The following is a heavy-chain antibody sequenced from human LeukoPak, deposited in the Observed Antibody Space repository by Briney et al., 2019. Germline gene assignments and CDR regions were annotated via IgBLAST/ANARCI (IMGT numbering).Heavy chain of an antibody. D-gene: IGHD2-2*02. CDR1: GFTFSNNW. CDR3: AREELGYCSSTSCYRDFDY. V-gene: IGHV3-74*01. Sequence: QPGRSLRLSCAASGFTFSNNWMHWVRQAPGKGLVWVSRINSDGSSTSYADSVKGRFTISRDNTKNSLYLQMNSLRAEDTAVYYCAREELGYCSSTSCYRDFDYWGQGTLVTVSS. CDR2: INSDGSST. J-gene: IGHJ4*02.